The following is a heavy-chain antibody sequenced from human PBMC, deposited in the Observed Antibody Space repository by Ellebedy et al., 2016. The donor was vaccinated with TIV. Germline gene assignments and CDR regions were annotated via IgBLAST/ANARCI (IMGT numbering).Heavy chain of an antibody. V-gene: IGHV3-7*01. CDR2: IEQDGSEK. J-gene: IGHJ4*02. CDR3: AKKRASCDC. Sequence: GESLKISCAASGFIISGDWMSWVRQAPGKGLEWVANIEQDGSEKYYVDSVKGRFTISRDNAKNSLYLQMNSLRAEDTALYYCAKKRASCDCWGQGTLVTVSS. CDR1: GFIISGDW.